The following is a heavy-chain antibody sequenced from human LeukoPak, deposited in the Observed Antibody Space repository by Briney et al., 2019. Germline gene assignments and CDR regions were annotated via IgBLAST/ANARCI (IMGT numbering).Heavy chain of an antibody. Sequence: SETLSLTCTVSGGSISSHYWSWIRQPPGKGLEWIGYIYYSGSTNYNPYLKSRVTISVDTSKNQFSLKLSYVTAADTAVYYCAREVANSGSYYYYYMDVWGKGTTVTVSS. D-gene: IGHD1-26*01. J-gene: IGHJ6*03. CDR2: IYYSGST. CDR3: AREVANSGSYYYYYMDV. V-gene: IGHV4-59*11. CDR1: GGSISSHY.